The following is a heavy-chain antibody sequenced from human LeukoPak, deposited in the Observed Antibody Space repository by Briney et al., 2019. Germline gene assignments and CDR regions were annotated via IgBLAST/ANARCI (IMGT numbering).Heavy chain of an antibody. CDR2: INPNSGGT. J-gene: IGHJ4*02. CDR1: GYTFTGYY. D-gene: IGHD3-10*01. V-gene: IGHV1-2*02. CDR3: ARDPGSGGYSFDY. Sequence: ASVKVSCKASGYTFTGYYTHWVRQAPGQGLEWMGWINPNSGGTNYAQKFQGRVTMTRDTSISTAYMELSRLRSDDTAVYYCARDPGSGGYSFDYWGQGTLVTVSS.